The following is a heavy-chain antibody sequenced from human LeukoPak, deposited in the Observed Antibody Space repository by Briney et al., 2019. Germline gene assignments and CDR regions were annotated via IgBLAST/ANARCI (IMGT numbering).Heavy chain of an antibody. J-gene: IGHJ5*02. CDR2: ISSSSSYI. CDR3: ARVGWGGRWSTYNWFDP. Sequence: PGGSLRLSCAASGFTFSSYAMSWVRQAPGKGLEWVSSISSSSSYIYYADSVKGRFTISRDNAKNSLYLQMSSLRAEDTAVYYCARVGWGGRWSTYNWFDPWGQGTLVTVSS. D-gene: IGHD4-23*01. CDR1: GFTFSSYA. V-gene: IGHV3-21*01.